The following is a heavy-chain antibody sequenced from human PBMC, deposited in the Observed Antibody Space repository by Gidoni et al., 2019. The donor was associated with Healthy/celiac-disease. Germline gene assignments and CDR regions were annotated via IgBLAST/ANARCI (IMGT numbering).Heavy chain of an antibody. J-gene: IGHJ1*01. Sequence: EVQLAESGGVVVQPGGSLRLSCAASGFTFDDYTMHWVRQAPGKGLEGISLISRDSGSTYYAGYVKSRFTISRDNSKNSLYLQINRLRTGETALYYCAKDIAAAGYFQHWGQGTLVTVSS. CDR1: GFTFDDYT. D-gene: IGHD6-13*01. V-gene: IGHV3-43*01. CDR3: AKDIAAAGYFQH. CDR2: ISRDSGST.